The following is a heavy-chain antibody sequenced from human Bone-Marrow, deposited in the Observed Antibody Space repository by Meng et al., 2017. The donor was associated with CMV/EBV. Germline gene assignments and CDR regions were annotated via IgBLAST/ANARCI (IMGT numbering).Heavy chain of an antibody. V-gene: IGHV2-70*20. CDR3: ARMPLYSWYDYGMDV. CDR2: IDWDDNK. CDR1: GFSLKANSRMC. Sequence: SGPTLVKPTQTLTLTCTFSGFSLKANSRMCVSWVRQPPGKALEWLAVIDWDDNKYYSTSLKTRLTISKDTSKNQVVLTVTNMDPVDTATYYCARMPLYSWYDYGMDVWGQGTTVTVSS. J-gene: IGHJ6*02. D-gene: IGHD5-12*01.